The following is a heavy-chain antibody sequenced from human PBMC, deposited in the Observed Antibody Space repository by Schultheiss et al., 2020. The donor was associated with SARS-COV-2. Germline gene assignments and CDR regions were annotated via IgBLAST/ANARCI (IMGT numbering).Heavy chain of an antibody. D-gene: IGHD5-12*01. CDR1: GYTFTNYG. Sequence: SVKVSCKASGYTFTNYGISWVRQAPGQGLEWMGGIIPIFGTANYAQKFQGRVTITADESTSTAYMELSSLRSEDTAVYYCARDRTAYGGYGDWGQGTLVTVSS. J-gene: IGHJ4*02. CDR3: ARDRTAYGGYGD. CDR2: IIPIFGTA. V-gene: IGHV1-69*13.